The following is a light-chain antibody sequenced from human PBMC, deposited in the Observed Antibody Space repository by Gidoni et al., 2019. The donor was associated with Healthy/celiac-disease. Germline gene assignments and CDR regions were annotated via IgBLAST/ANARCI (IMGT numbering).Light chain of an antibody. Sequence: SSQLPQPPAVSVSPGQTASITCSGDKLGDKYACWYQQKPGQSPGLVISQDSKRPSGIPERFSGSNSGNTATLTISGTQAMDEADYYCQAWDSSTVVFGGGTKLTVL. CDR2: QDS. CDR1: KLGDKY. CDR3: QAWDSSTVV. J-gene: IGLJ2*01. V-gene: IGLV3-1*01.